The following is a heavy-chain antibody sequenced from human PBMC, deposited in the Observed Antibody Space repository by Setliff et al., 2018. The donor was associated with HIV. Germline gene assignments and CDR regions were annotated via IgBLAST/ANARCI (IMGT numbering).Heavy chain of an antibody. J-gene: IGHJ4*02. V-gene: IGHV1-46*01. CDR3: VRGGPRGLEVAALEFDY. Sequence: ASVKVSCKASGYTFTDYGINWVRQAPGQGLEWMGVINPSGGDGTFLQKFQGRGTMTRETSTKTVYMELSSLRLEDTAVYYCVRGGPRGLEVAALEFDYWGQGTLVTVSS. CDR2: INPSGGDG. CDR1: GYTFTDYG. D-gene: IGHD6-19*01.